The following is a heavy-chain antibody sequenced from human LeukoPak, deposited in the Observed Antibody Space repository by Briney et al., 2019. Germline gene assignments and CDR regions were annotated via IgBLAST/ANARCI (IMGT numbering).Heavy chain of an antibody. CDR2: IRSKANSYAT. J-gene: IGHJ4*02. CDR3: ARGTNYFDY. CDR1: GFTFSGSA. Sequence: GGSLRLSCAASGFTFSGSAMHWVRQASGKGLEWVGRIRSKANSYATAYAASVKSRFTISRDDSKNTAYLQMNSLRAEDTAVYYCARGTNYFDYWGQGTLVTVSS. V-gene: IGHV3-73*01. D-gene: IGHD1-7*01.